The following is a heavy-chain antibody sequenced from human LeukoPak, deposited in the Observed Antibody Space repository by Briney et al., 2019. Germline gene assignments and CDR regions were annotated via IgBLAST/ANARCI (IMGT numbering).Heavy chain of an antibody. D-gene: IGHD5-12*01. CDR1: GFTFSSYA. J-gene: IGHJ4*02. CDR2: ISSSGSTI. V-gene: IGHV3-48*04. CDR3: ARVGMDGYNSDY. Sequence: GGSLRLSCAASGFTFSSYAMHWVRQAPGKGLEWVSYISSSGSTIYYADSVKGRFTISRDNAKNSLYLQMNSLRAEDTAVYYCARVGMDGYNSDYWGQGTLVTVSS.